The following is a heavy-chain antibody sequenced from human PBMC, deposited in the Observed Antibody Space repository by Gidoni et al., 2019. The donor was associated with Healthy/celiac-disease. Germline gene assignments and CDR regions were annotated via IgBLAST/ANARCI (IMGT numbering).Heavy chain of an antibody. J-gene: IGHJ4*02. CDR3: TAYSGYDSDY. Sequence: EVQLVESGGGLVKPGGSLSLSCAASGFPFSNAWMNWVRQAPGKGLEWVGRSKSKTDGGTTDYAAPVKGRFTISRDDSKNTLYLQMNSLKTEDTAVYYCTAYSGYDSDYWGQGTLVTVSS. V-gene: IGHV3-15*07. CDR1: GFPFSNAW. D-gene: IGHD5-12*01. CDR2: SKSKTDGGTT.